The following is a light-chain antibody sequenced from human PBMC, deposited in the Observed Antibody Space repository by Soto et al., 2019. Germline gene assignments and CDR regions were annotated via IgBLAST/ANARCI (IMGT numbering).Light chain of an antibody. CDR2: DAS. V-gene: IGKV3-11*01. CDR1: QSVSSY. J-gene: IGKJ1*01. Sequence: EIVLTQSPATLSLSPGEIATLSCRASQSVSSYLAWFQQKPGQAPRLLIYDASSRATGIPGRFIGRGSGTDFTLTISSLEPEDFAFYYCQQRSNWPSTFGQGTKVEI. CDR3: QQRSNWPST.